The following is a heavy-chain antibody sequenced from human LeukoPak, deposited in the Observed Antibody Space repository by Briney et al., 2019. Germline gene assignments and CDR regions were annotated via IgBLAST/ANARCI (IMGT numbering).Heavy chain of an antibody. Sequence: KTSETLSLTCAVYGGYSSGYYWSWIRQPPGKGLEWIGEINHSGSTNYNPSLKSRVTISVDTSKDQFSLKLSSVTAADTAVYYCARGYTQLYYYDSSGTRFDYWGQGTLVTVSS. D-gene: IGHD3-22*01. CDR2: INHSGST. V-gene: IGHV4-34*01. J-gene: IGHJ4*02. CDR1: GGYSSGYY. CDR3: ARGYTQLYYYDSSGTRFDY.